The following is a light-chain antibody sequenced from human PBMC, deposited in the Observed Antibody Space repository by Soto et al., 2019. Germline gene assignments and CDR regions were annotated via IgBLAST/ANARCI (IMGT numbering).Light chain of an antibody. CDR3: CSYAGSYV. CDR2: DVS. CDR1: SSDVGGYNY. Sequence: QSALTQPHPVSGSPGQSVTISCTGTSSDVGGYNYVSWYQQHPGKAPKLMIYDVSKRPSGVPDRFSGSKSGNTASLTISGLQAEDEADYYCCSYAGSYVFGTGTKVTVL. V-gene: IGLV2-11*01. J-gene: IGLJ1*01.